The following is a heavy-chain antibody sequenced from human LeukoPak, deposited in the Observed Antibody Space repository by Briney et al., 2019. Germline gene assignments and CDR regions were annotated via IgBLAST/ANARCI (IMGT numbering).Heavy chain of an antibody. D-gene: IGHD1-26*01. J-gene: IGHJ4*02. CDR2: IHTGNGDT. Sequence: ASVKVSCKASGYSFTTFPIHWVRQAPGQAPEWVGWIHTGNGDTKYSQAFQDRVITARDTPATTAFMELSSLRCEDTAVYYCARDGARLLDHWGQGTLVTVSS. V-gene: IGHV1-3*04. CDR3: ARDGARLLDH. CDR1: GYSFTTFP.